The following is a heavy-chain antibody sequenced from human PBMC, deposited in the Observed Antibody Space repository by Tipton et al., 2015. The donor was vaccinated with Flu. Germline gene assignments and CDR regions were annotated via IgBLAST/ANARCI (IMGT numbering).Heavy chain of an antibody. CDR2: SYPGDSDT. CDR1: GYTFSNDW. J-gene: IGHJ6*02. CDR3: VRQYDLLTSYSYGVDV. Sequence: QLVQSGAEVKKAGESLKISCKGSGYTFSNDWIGWVRQRPGKGLEWMGISYPGDSDTRYSPSFQGQVTTSVDKSISTAYLQWSSLRASDTAMYYCVRQYDLLTSYSYGVDVWGQGTTVTVSS. V-gene: IGHV5-51*01. D-gene: IGHD3-9*01.